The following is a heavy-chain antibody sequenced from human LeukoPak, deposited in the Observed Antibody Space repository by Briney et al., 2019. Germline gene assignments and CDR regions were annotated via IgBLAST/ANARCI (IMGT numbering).Heavy chain of an antibody. CDR3: ARSGGDYGGNDPYYYYYMDV. D-gene: IGHD4-23*01. V-gene: IGHV1-8*03. CDR1: GYTFTSYD. J-gene: IGHJ6*03. CDR2: MNPNSGNT. Sequence: ASVKVSCKASGYTFTSYDINWVRQATGQGLEWMGWMNPNSGNTGYAQKFQGRVTITRNTSINTTYMDLSSLKSEDTAVYYCARSGGDYGGNDPYYYYYMDVWGKGTTVTVSS.